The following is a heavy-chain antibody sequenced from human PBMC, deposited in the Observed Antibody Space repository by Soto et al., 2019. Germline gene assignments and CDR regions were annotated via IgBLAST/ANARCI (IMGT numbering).Heavy chain of an antibody. CDR2: ISYDGSNK. V-gene: IGHV3-30-3*01. CDR1: GFTFSSYA. Sequence: QVQLVESGGGVVQPGRSLRLSCAASGFTFSSYAMHWVRQAPGKGLEWVAVISYDGSNKYYADSVKGRFTISRDNSKXXLXXQMNSLRAEDTAVYYCARDLWSYYDSSGYYYPFDYWGQGTLVTVSS. CDR3: ARDLWSYYDSSGYYYPFDY. D-gene: IGHD3-22*01. J-gene: IGHJ4*02.